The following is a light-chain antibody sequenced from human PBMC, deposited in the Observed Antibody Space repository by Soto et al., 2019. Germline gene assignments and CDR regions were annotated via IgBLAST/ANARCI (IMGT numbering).Light chain of an antibody. CDR2: DAS. Sequence: EIVMTQSPATLSVSPVERATLSCRSSQSVSSYLAWYQQTPGQAPRLLIYDASNRATGIPARFSGSGSGTDFTLTISSLEPEDFAVYYCQQRSNWPPLTCGGGIKGDIK. CDR1: QSVSSY. CDR3: QQRSNWPPLT. V-gene: IGKV3-11*01. J-gene: IGKJ4*01.